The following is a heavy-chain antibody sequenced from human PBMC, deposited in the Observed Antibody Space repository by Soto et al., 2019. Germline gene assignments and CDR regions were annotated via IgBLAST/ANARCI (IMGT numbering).Heavy chain of an antibody. CDR3: ARGSGSYPFDY. D-gene: IGHD1-26*01. CDR1: GYSISSGYY. Sequence: SETLSLTCAVSGYSISSGYYWGWIRQPPGKGLEWIGSIHHGGTTYFNPSLKNRVTILADTSKNQFSLRLTSVTAADTAVYYCARGSGSYPFDYWGQGXLVTVYS. V-gene: IGHV4-38-2*01. J-gene: IGHJ4*02. CDR2: IHHGGTT.